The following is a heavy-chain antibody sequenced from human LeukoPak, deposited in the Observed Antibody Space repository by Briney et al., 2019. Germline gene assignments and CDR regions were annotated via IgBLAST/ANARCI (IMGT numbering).Heavy chain of an antibody. J-gene: IGHJ4*02. CDR3: AKDLNGGNVDY. D-gene: IGHD4-23*01. Sequence: GGSLRLSRAASGFTFSSYGMHWVRQAPGKGLEWVAVISYDGSNKYYADSVKGRFTISRDNSKNTLYLQMNSLRAEVTAVYYCAKDLNGGNVDYWGQGTLVTVSS. CDR1: GFTFSSYG. CDR2: ISYDGSNK. V-gene: IGHV3-30*18.